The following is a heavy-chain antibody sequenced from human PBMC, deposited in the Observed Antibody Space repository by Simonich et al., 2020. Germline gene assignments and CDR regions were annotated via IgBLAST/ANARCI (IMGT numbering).Heavy chain of an antibody. V-gene: IGHV3-21*01. CDR1: GFTFSSYS. Sequence: EVQLVESGGGLVQPGGSLRLSCAASGFTFSSYSMNWVRQAPGKGLECVSTISSSSSYIYDADAVKGRFTISRDNAKNSLYLQMNSLRAEDTAVYYCARWIAVAGTGAYGMDVWGQGTTVTVSS. J-gene: IGHJ6*02. D-gene: IGHD6-19*01. CDR3: ARWIAVAGTGAYGMDV. CDR2: ISSSSSYI.